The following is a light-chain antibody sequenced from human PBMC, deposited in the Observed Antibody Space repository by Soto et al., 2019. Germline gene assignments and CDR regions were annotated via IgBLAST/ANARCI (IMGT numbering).Light chain of an antibody. V-gene: IGKV3-15*01. CDR3: QQYNNWPIT. CDR2: DAS. Sequence: IVMTQSPATLSVSPGDRATLSCRASQSVGSNLVWYQQKPGQAPRLLIYDASGRATGIPARFSGSGSGTEFTLTISSLQPEDFAVYFCQQYNNWPITFGQGTRLEIK. CDR1: QSVGSN. J-gene: IGKJ5*01.